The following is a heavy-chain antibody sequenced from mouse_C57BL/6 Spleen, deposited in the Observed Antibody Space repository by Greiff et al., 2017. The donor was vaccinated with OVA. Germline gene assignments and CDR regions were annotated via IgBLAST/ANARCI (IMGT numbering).Heavy chain of an antibody. J-gene: IGHJ2*01. V-gene: IGHV1-15*01. CDR1: GYTFTDYE. D-gene: IGHD1-1*01. CDR2: IDPETGGT. CDR3: TRVTTVVVPHD. Sequence: QVQLQQSGAELVRPGASVTLSCKASGYTFTDYEMHWVKQTPVHGLEWIGAIDPETGGTAYNQKFKGKAILTADKSSSTAYMELRSLTSEDSAVYYCTRVTTVVVPHDWGQGTTLTVSS.